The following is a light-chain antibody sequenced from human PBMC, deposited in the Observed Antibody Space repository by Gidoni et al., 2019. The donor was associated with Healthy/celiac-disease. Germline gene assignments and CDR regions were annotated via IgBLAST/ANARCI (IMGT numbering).Light chain of an antibody. CDR1: QSVSSSY. CDR3: QQYGSSPWT. CDR2: GAS. V-gene: IGKV3-20*01. Sequence: EIVLTQSPGTLSLSPGERATLSCRARQSVSSSYLAWYQQKPGQAPRRLIYGASSMATGIPDRFSCSGSGTDFTLTISRLEPEDFAVYYCQQYGSSPWTFGQWTKVELK. J-gene: IGKJ1*01.